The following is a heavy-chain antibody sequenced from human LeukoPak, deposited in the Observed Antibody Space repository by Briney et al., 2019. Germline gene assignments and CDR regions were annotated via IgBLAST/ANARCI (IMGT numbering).Heavy chain of an antibody. Sequence: GGSLRLSCAASGFTFDDYAMHWVRQAPGKGLEWVSGISWNSGSIGYADSVKGRFTISRDNAKNSLYLQMDSLRAEDMAVYYCAKDRGPVGYYYDSSGPPYWGQGTLVTVSS. CDR1: GFTFDDYA. V-gene: IGHV3-9*03. D-gene: IGHD3-22*01. CDR3: AKDRGPVGYYYDSSGPPY. J-gene: IGHJ4*02. CDR2: ISWNSGSI.